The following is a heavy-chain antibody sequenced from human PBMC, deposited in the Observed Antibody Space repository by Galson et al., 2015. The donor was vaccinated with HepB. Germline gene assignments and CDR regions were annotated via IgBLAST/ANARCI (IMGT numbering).Heavy chain of an antibody. CDR3: AKAPSPTHGYYYYGMDV. Sequence: SLRLSCAASGFTFSRYGMHWVRQAPGKGLEWVAVISYDGSNKYYADSVKGRFTISRDNSKNTLYLQMNSLRAEETAVYYCAKAPSPTHGYYYYGMDVWGQGTTVTVSS. V-gene: IGHV3-30*18. D-gene: IGHD2-2*01. J-gene: IGHJ6*02. CDR1: GFTFSRYG. CDR2: ISYDGSNK.